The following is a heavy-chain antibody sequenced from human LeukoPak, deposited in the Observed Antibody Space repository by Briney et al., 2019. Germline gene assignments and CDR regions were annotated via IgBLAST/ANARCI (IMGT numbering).Heavy chain of an antibody. D-gene: IGHD6-13*01. Sequence: GGSLRLSCAASGFTFSSYAMSWVRQAPGKGLEWVSAISGSGGSTYYADSVKGRFTISRDNSKNTLYLQMNSLRAEDTAVYYCAKGPIAAAGPGYFYGMDVWGQGTTVTVSS. V-gene: IGHV3-23*01. J-gene: IGHJ6*02. CDR2: ISGSGGST. CDR3: AKGPIAAAGPGYFYGMDV. CDR1: GFTFSSYA.